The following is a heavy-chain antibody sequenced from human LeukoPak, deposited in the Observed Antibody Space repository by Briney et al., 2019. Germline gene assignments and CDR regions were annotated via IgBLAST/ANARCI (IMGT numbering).Heavy chain of an antibody. CDR3: ARAPNYYDSSGYYAFDI. J-gene: IGHJ3*02. CDR1: GFTFSDYY. D-gene: IGHD3-22*01. Sequence: GGSLRLSCAASGFTFSDYYMSWIRQAPGKGLEWVSYISSSGSTIYYADSVKGRFTISRDNAKNSLYLQMNSLRAEDTAVYYCARAPNYYDSSGYYAFDIWGQGTMVTASS. CDR2: ISSSGSTI. V-gene: IGHV3-11*04.